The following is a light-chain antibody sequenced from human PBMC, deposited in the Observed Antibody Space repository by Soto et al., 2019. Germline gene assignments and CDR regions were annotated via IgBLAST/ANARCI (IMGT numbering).Light chain of an antibody. CDR3: SSYTTSSTYV. V-gene: IGLV2-14*01. CDR1: SSDVGGYNY. Sequence: QSALTQPASLSGSPGQSITISCTGASSDVGGYNYVSWYQQHPGKAPKLMTSDVSNRPSGVSNRFSGSKSGNTASLTISGLQTEDEADYYCSSYTTSSTYVFGTGTKVTVL. J-gene: IGLJ1*01. CDR2: DVS.